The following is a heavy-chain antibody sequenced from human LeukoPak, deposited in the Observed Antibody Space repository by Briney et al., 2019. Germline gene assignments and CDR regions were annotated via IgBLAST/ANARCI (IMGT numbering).Heavy chain of an antibody. Sequence: GASVKVSCKASGGTFSSYAISWVRQAPGQGLEWMGGISAYNGNTNYAQKLQGRVTMTTDTSTSTAYMELRSLRSDDTAVYYCARESTVRRPTSDYWGQGTLVTVSS. CDR1: GGTFSSYA. J-gene: IGHJ4*02. D-gene: IGHD2-2*01. V-gene: IGHV1-18*01. CDR2: ISAYNGNT. CDR3: ARESTVRRPTSDY.